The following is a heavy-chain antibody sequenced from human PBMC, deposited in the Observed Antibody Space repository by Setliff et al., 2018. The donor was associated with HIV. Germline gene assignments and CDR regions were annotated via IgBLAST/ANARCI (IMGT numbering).Heavy chain of an antibody. V-gene: IGHV4-34*01. Sequence: TSETLSLTCTLNGVPLSDYYWNWIRQSPGKGLEWIVEVNHNGNINYNPSLRNRLTISVDTSTNQFYLNLRSVTVADTAVYFCARLGYYNLWSGYWTDFWGQGMLVTVSS. CDR1: GVPLSDYY. D-gene: IGHD3-3*01. J-gene: IGHJ4*02. CDR2: VNHNGNI. CDR3: ARLGYYNLWSGYWTDF.